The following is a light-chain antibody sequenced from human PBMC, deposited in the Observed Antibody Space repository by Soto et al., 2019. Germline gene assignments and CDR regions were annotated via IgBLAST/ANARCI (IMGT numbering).Light chain of an antibody. J-gene: IGKJ1*01. CDR2: AAS. Sequence: DIKMTQSPSSLSASVGDRVTITCRASQSISSYLNWYQQKPGKAPKLLIYAASSLQSGVPSRFSGSGSGTDFTLTISSLQPEDFATYYCQQSYSTVTFGQGTKVDIK. CDR3: QQSYSTVT. V-gene: IGKV1-39*01. CDR1: QSISSY.